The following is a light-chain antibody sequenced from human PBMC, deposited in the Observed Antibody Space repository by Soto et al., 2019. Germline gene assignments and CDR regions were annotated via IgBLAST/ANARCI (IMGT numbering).Light chain of an antibody. J-gene: IGKJ2*01. Sequence: DLQMTQSPSSLSASVGDRVTITCRASQGVSACLLWYQQRQRTAPKLLIYAASNLLCGVPSRFSGSGSGTNFTLTISSLQPEDFGTYYCQQSYKTPHTFGQGTKLETK. CDR2: AAS. CDR3: QQSYKTPHT. V-gene: IGKV1-39*01. CDR1: QGVSAC.